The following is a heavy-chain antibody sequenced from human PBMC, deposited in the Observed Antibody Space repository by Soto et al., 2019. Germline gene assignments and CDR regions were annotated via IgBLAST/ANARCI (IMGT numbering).Heavy chain of an antibody. Sequence: SETLSLTCIVSSGSINSSGYYWGWIRQSPGKGLEWIGYIYYSGSTYYNPSLKSRVTISVDTSKNQFSLKLSSVTAADMAVYYCARFLQFGEPREYFAYWGQGTLVTVSS. J-gene: IGHJ4*02. CDR3: ARFLQFGEPREYFAY. CDR1: SGSINSSGYY. D-gene: IGHD3-10*01. V-gene: IGHV4-31*03. CDR2: IYYSGST.